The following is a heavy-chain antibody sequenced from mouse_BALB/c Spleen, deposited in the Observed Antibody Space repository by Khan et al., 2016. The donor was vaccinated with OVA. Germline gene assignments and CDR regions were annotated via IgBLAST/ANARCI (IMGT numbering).Heavy chain of an antibody. CDR1: GYTFTDYN. Sequence: VQLQQSGPEVVKPGASVKISCKASGYTFTDYNMDWVKQRHGKSLEWIGYFFPNSGGSGYSQKFKTKATLTVDISSSTAYMDLRSLTSEDSAVYSCVRSGYGSFGFWGQGTLVTVSA. CDR2: FFPNSGGS. J-gene: IGHJ3*01. V-gene: IGHV1S29*02. CDR3: VRSGYGSFGF. D-gene: IGHD1-2*01.